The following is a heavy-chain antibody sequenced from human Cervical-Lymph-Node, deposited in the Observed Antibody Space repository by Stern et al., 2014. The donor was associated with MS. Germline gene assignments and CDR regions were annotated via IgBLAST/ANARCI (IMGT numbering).Heavy chain of an antibody. D-gene: IGHD3-3*01. CDR3: VKESTIFGVIVVHDAFDI. CDR2: INWNSGKV. V-gene: IGHV3-9*01. J-gene: IGHJ3*02. CDR1: GFTFENYS. Sequence: EVQLVESGGGLEQPGRSLRLSCVGSGFTFENYSMHWVRQAPGKGLEWVSGINWNSGKVGYADAVKGRFTISRDNAKNSLYLQMNSLRTEDTALYYCVKESTIFGVIVVHDAFDIWGQGTMVTVSS.